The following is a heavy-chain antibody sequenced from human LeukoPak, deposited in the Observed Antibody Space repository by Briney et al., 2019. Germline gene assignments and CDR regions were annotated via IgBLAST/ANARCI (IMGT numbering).Heavy chain of an antibody. CDR2: ISAYNGNT. D-gene: IGHD1-26*01. CDR1: GYTFTIYG. V-gene: IGHV1-18*01. J-gene: IGHJ4*02. CDR3: AREQSYHYFDY. Sequence: GASVKVSCKASGYTFTIYGISWVRQAPGQGLEWMGWISAYNGNTNYAQKLQGRVTMTTDTSTSAAYMELRSLRSDDTAVYYCAREQSYHYFDYWGQGTLVTVSS.